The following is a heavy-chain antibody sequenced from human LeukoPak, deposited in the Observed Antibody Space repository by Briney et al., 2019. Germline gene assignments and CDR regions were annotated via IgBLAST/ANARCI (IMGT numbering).Heavy chain of an antibody. CDR1: GDSVSSNIAD. J-gene: IGHJ4*02. CDR2: TYYRSKWYN. Sequence: SQTLSLTCGISGDSVSSNIADWNWIRQSPSRGLEWLGRTYYRSKWYNDYAVSVKSRITINPDTSKNQFSLQLNSVTPEDTAVYYCARVGGQWLVFFDYWGQETLVTVSS. V-gene: IGHV6-1*01. CDR3: ARVGGQWLVFFDY. D-gene: IGHD6-19*01.